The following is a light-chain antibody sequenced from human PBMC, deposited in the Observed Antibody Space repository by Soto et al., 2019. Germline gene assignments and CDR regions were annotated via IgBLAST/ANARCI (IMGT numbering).Light chain of an antibody. CDR2: GAS. V-gene: IGKV3-15*01. J-gene: IGKJ4*01. CDR3: QQYYITPLT. Sequence: EIVLTQSPATLSLSPGERATLSCRASQSVSSNLAWYQQKPGQAPRLLIYGASTRATGIPARFSGSGSGTEFTLTISSLQAEDVAVYYCQQYYITPLTFGGGTKVDIK. CDR1: QSVSSN.